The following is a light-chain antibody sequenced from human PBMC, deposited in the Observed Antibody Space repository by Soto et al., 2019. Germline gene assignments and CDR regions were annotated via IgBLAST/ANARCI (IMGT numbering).Light chain of an antibody. J-gene: IGLJ2*01. V-gene: IGLV2-14*01. Sequence: QSALTQPASVSGSPGQSITISCTGTSSDVGGYNFVSWYQQHPGKAPKLMIYEVSNRPSGVSDRFSGSKSGNTASLTISGLQPEDEADYYCCSCRSRSAVVFGGGTKLTVL. CDR3: CSCRSRSAVV. CDR1: SSDVGGYNF. CDR2: EVS.